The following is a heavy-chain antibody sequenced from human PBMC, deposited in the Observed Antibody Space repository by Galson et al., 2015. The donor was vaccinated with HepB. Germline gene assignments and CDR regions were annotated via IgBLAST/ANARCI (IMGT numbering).Heavy chain of an antibody. V-gene: IGHV3-7*03. CDR1: GFTFSSYW. CDR3: ARASEGVSHYFDY. D-gene: IGHD3-10*01. CDR2: IKQDGSEK. J-gene: IGHJ4*02. Sequence: SLRLSCAASGFTFSSYWMSWVRQAPGKGLEWVANIKQDGSEKYYVDSVKGRFTISRDNAKNSLYLQMNSLRAEDTAVYYCARASEGVSHYFDYWGQGTLVTVSS.